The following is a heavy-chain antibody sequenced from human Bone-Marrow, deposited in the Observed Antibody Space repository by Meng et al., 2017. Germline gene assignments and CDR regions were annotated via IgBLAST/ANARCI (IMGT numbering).Heavy chain of an antibody. CDR1: GFTFSSYA. CDR2: ISYDGSNT. D-gene: IGHD6-13*01. CDR3: GRGSSPDY. Sequence: GGSLRLSCAASGFTFSSYAFHWVRQAPGEGLELVAVISYDGSNTYHADSVKGRFTISRDNSKNTLYLQMNGLRVEDTAVYYCGRGSSPDYWGQGTLVTVSS. V-gene: IGHV3-30*04. J-gene: IGHJ4*02.